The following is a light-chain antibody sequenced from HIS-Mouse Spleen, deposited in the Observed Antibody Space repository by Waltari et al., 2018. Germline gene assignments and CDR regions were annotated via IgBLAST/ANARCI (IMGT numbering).Light chain of an antibody. CDR1: RSDVGGYNY. V-gene: IGLV2-11*01. Sequence: QSALTQPRSVSGSPGQSVAISCPGTRSDVGGYNYVPWYQQHPGKAPKLMIYDVSKRPSGVPDRFSGSKSGNTASLTISGLQAEDEADYYCCSYAGSYTWVFGGGTKLTVL. CDR3: CSYAGSYTWV. CDR2: DVS. J-gene: IGLJ3*02.